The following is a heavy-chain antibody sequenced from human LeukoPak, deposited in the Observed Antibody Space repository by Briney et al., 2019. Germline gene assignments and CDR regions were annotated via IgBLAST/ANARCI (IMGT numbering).Heavy chain of an antibody. CDR2: IYHSGST. J-gene: IGHJ5*02. CDR3: ARQRTVRDWFDP. V-gene: IGHV4-38-2*01. CDR1: GYSISSGYY. D-gene: IGHD4-17*01. Sequence: PSETLSLTCAVSGYSISSGYYWGWIRQPPGKGLEWIGSIYHSGSTYYNPSLKSRVTISADTSKNQFSLKLSSVTAADTAVYYCARQRTVRDWFDPWGQGTLVTVSS.